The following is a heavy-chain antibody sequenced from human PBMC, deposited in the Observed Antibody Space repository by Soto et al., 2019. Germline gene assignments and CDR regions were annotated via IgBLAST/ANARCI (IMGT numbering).Heavy chain of an antibody. Sequence: QVQVQESGPGLVKPSQTLSLTCSVSGGSINSDDHYWTWIRQPPGKGLEWIGSIYYSGTTNYNPSLKSRITVSIDTSKNQFSLNLTSVTAADTALYYCARHRRGGYWFAPWGQGTPVTVSS. J-gene: IGHJ5*02. CDR1: GGSINSDDHY. CDR3: ARHRRGGYWFAP. CDR2: IYYSGTT. V-gene: IGHV4-30-4*01.